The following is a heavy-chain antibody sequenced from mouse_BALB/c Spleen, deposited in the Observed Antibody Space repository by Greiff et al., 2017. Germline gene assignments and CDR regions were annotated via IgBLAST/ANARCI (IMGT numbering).Heavy chain of an antibody. Sequence: EVMLVESGGGLVKPGGSLKLSCAASGFTFSSYAMSWVRQTPEKRLEWVASICSGGSTYYPDSVKVRFTISKDNARNLLYLQMSSLRSEYTAMYYCARIDYDDYYAMDYWGQGTSVTVSS. D-gene: IGHD2-4*01. CDR3: ARIDYDDYYAMDY. V-gene: IGHV5-6-5*01. J-gene: IGHJ4*01. CDR2: ICSGGST. CDR1: GFTFSSYA.